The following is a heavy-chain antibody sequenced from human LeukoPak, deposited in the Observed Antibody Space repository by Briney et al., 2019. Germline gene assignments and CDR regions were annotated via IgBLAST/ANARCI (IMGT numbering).Heavy chain of an antibody. CDR2: IYARGGT. V-gene: IGHV4-34*01. D-gene: IGHD2-2*01. CDR3: ARGQVPAARGYNWFDP. CDR1: GWSFNDYY. J-gene: IGHJ5*02. Sequence: SETLSLTCAVYGWSFNDYYWNWIRQPPGKGLEWIGEIYARGGTNYNPSLKSRVTISVDTSKKRFSLRLTSMIAADTALYYCARGQVPAARGYNWFDPWGQGTLVTVSS.